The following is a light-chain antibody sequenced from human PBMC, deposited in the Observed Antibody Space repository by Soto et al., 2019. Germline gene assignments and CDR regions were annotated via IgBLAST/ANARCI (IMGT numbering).Light chain of an antibody. J-gene: IGLJ3*02. CDR2: EVT. Sequence: QSALTQPASVSGSPGQSITISCTGTSSDVGGYNFVSWYQQHPDKAPKFMIYEVTNRPSGISYRFTGSKSGNTASLTISGLQAEDEADYYCSSYTTTSTLVFGGGTKLTVL. V-gene: IGLV2-14*01. CDR3: SSYTTTSTLV. CDR1: SSDVGGYNF.